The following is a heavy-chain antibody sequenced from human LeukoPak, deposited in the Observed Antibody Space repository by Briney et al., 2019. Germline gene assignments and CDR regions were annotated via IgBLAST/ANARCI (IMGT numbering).Heavy chain of an antibody. D-gene: IGHD1-26*01. CDR3: ARWSYSTYYAMDV. V-gene: IGHV3-11*06. CDR2: ISSSGTYT. Sequence: TTGGSLSLSCAASGFTFSDYYMSWIRQPPGKGLEWVSYISSSGTYTKYADSVKGRFTISRDNAKNSLYLQMNSLRAEDTAVYYCARWSYSTYYAMDVWGQGTTVTVSS. J-gene: IGHJ6*02. CDR1: GFTFSDYY.